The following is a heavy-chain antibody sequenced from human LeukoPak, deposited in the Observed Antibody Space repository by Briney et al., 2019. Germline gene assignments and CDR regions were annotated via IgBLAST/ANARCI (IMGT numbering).Heavy chain of an antibody. CDR2: INPSDDST. V-gene: IGHV1-46*02. CDR1: GYTFNSSY. CDR3: ARAYYESSAYRHAVYFDY. D-gene: IGHD3-22*01. J-gene: IGHJ4*02. Sequence: ASVKVSCKAPGYTFNSSYMHWVRQAPGQGLEWMGIINPSDDSTRYAQKFQGRVTMTKDTSTNTVYMHLSSLSSDDTAVYYCARAYYESSAYRHAVYFDYWGQGTLVTVSS.